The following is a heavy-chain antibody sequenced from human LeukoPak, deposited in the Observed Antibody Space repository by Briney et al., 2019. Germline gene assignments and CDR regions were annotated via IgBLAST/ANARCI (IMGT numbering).Heavy chain of an antibody. CDR2: ISSSSSYM. D-gene: IGHD3-22*01. Sequence: GGSLRLSCAASGFTFSSYSMNWVRQAPGKGLEWVSSISSSSSYMYYADSVKGRFTISRDNAKNSPYLQMNSLRAEDAAVYYCAREHGLDSSGSYYYYGMDVWGQGTTVTVSS. V-gene: IGHV3-21*01. CDR1: GFTFSSYS. J-gene: IGHJ6*02. CDR3: AREHGLDSSGSYYYYGMDV.